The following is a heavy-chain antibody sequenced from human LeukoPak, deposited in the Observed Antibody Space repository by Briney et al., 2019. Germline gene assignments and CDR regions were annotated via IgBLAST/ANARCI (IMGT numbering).Heavy chain of an antibody. J-gene: IGHJ3*02. V-gene: IGHV3-21*01. CDR2: LNSRSRYI. CDR3: ARVLRYDNSGHDSFDI. Sequence: GGTLRLSCAPSGFTFSSYGMSWVRQAPGKGLKWVSSLNSRSRYIYYARSLKGRFTISRDNAKNSLYLQMTSLRAEDTGVYYCARVLRYDNSGHDSFDIWGQGTMVTVSS. CDR1: GFTFSSYG. D-gene: IGHD3-22*01.